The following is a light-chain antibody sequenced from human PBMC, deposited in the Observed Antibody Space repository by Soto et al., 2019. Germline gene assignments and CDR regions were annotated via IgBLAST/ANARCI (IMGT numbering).Light chain of an antibody. J-gene: IGLJ1*01. CDR3: SSYTDSSNYV. Sequence: QSALTQPPSASGSPGQSVSISCTGTSSDIGAYNFVSWYQQHPGKAPRLMIYGVSKRPSGVPDRFSGSKSGNTASLTVSGLQAEDEADYYCSSYTDSSNYVFGTGTKLTVL. CDR2: GVS. V-gene: IGLV2-8*01. CDR1: SSDIGAYNF.